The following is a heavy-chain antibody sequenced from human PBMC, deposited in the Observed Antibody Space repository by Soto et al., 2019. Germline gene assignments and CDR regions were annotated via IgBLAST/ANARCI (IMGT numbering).Heavy chain of an antibody. CDR1: GYTFTNYG. D-gene: IGHD3-10*01. Sequence: QIQLVQSGAEVKKAGASVKVSCKASGYTFTNYGISWVRQALGQGLEWMGWISAYNDNTNYAQKCQGRVTLTTDTSTRTAYMELRSLPSDDTAVYYCAREGYFYGSGSYSPPRYYGMDVWGQGTTVTVFS. J-gene: IGHJ6*02. CDR2: ISAYNDNT. V-gene: IGHV1-18*01. CDR3: AREGYFYGSGSYSPPRYYGMDV.